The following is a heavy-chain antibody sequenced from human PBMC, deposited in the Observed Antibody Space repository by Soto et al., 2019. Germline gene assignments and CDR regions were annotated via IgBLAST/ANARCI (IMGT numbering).Heavy chain of an antibody. CDR2: ISAYNGNT. CDR3: ARFTPYGHDWGSGMDV. V-gene: IGHV1-18*01. J-gene: IGHJ6*02. D-gene: IGHD4-17*01. Sequence: QVQLVQSGAEVKKSGASVKVSCKASGYTFTSYGISWVRQAPGQGLEWMGWISAYNGNTNYAQKLQGRVTMTTDTSTSTAYMELRSLRSDDTAVYYCARFTPYGHDWGSGMDVWGQGTTVTVSS. CDR1: GYTFTSYG.